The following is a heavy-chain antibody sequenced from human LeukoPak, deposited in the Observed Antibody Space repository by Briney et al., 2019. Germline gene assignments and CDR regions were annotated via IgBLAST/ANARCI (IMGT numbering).Heavy chain of an antibody. CDR2: IYPSNGGT. CDR1: GYTFTGSY. CDR3: ARSNIATRRGDYRFDP. V-gene: IGHV1-2*02. D-gene: IGHD6-6*01. J-gene: IGHJ5*02. Sequence: ASDTVSCKASGYTFTGSYMHWVRQAPGQGLEWMGWIYPSNGGTNYAQKFQGRVTMTRDTSISTAYMELSSLRSDDTAVYYCARSNIATRRGDYRFDPWGQGTLVTVSS.